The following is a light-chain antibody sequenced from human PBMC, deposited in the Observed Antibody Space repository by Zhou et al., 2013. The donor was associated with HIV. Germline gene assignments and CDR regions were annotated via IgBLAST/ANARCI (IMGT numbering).Light chain of an antibody. Sequence: EIVLTQSPGTLSLSPGERATLSCRASQSVSSSNLAWYQQKPGQAPRLLIYGASTRATGIPARFSGSGSGTEFTLTISSLQSEDFAVYYCQQYNNWPPTFGQGTRLEIK. J-gene: IGKJ5*01. CDR1: QSVSSSN. V-gene: IGKV3-15*01. CDR3: QQYNNWPPT. CDR2: GAS.